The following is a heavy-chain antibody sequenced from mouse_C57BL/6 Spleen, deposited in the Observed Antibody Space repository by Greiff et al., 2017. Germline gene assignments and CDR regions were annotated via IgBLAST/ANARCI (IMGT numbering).Heavy chain of an antibody. CDR3: TREDTTVVFDV. J-gene: IGHJ1*03. CDR2: ISSGGDYI. Sequence: EVKLMESGEGLVKPGGSLKLSCAASGFTFSSYAMSWVRQTPEKRLEWVAYISSGGDYIYYADTVKGRFTISRDNAMNTLYLQMSSLKSEDTAMYYCTREDTTVVFDVWGTGTTVTVSS. CDR1: GFTFSSYA. V-gene: IGHV5-9-1*02. D-gene: IGHD1-1*01.